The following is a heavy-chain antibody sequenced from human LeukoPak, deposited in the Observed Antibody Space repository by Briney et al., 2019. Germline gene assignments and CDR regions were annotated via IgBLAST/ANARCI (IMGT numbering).Heavy chain of an antibody. J-gene: IGHJ4*02. D-gene: IGHD2-15*01. Sequence: GGSLRLSCAASGFNFSGSAMHWVRQASGKGLEWVGCIRSKANSYATAYAASVKGRFTISRDDSKNTAYLQMNSLKTEDTAVYYCTSQGYCSGGSCYSGRYWGQGTLVTVSS. V-gene: IGHV3-73*01. CDR2: IRSKANSYAT. CDR3: TSQGYCSGGSCYSGRY. CDR1: GFNFSGSA.